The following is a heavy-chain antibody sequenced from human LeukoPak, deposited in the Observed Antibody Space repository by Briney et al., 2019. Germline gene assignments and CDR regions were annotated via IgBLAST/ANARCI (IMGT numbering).Heavy chain of an antibody. Sequence: GGSLRLSCAASGFSFSSYEMNWVRQAPGKGLEWISYIPSTGSTMYYADSVKGRFTISRDNAKNALYLQMNSLRAEDTAVYYCAKNHLEWLLFAFGYWGQGTLVTVSS. CDR3: AKNHLEWLLFAFGY. J-gene: IGHJ4*02. D-gene: IGHD3-3*01. CDR2: IPSTGSTM. CDR1: GFSFSSYE. V-gene: IGHV3-48*03.